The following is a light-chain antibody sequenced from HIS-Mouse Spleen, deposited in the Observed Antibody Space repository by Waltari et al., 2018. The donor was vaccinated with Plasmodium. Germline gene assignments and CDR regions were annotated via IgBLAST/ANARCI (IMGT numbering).Light chain of an antibody. Sequence: QSVLTQPPSVSAAPGQKVTISCSGSSSNIGNTYVSWYQQLPGTAPKLLIYEKKKRPPGIPDRCSGSKSGTSATLGSTGLQTGDEADYYCGTWDSSLSAGVVFGGGTKLTVL. CDR1: SSNIGNTY. CDR3: GTWDSSLSAGVV. V-gene: IGLV1-51*01. J-gene: IGLJ2*01. CDR2: EKK.